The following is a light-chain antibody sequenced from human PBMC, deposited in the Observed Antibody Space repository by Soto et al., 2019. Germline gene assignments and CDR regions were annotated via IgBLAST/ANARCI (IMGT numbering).Light chain of an antibody. Sequence: IQMTQSPSTLSASVGDRITITCRARQNIITWLAWYQQKPGKAPKLLIYQASTLKSGIPSRFSGSGSGTDVTLTLISLQPDDCATYVCQDYSSTSGLTFGGGAKVEIK. CDR2: QAS. J-gene: IGKJ4*01. CDR3: QDYSSTSGLT. V-gene: IGKV1-5*03. CDR1: QNIITW.